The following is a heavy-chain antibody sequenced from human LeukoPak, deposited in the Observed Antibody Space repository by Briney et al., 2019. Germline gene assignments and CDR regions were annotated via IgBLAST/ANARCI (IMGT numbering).Heavy chain of an antibody. CDR2: ISGSGGST. Sequence: GGSLRLSCAASGFTFGRYEMNWVRQAPGKGLEWVSAISGSGGSTYYADSVKGRFTISRDNSKNTLYLQMNSLRAEDTAVYHCAKDGFTMVRGVITPTYYFDYWGQGTLVTVSS. V-gene: IGHV3-23*01. J-gene: IGHJ4*02. CDR3: AKDGFTMVRGVITPTYYFDY. D-gene: IGHD3-10*01. CDR1: GFTFGRYE.